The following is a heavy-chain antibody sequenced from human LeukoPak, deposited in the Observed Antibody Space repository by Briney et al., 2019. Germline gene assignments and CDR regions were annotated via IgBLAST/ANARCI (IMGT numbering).Heavy chain of an antibody. J-gene: IGHJ4*02. V-gene: IGHV3-33*06. D-gene: IGHD3-22*01. CDR3: AKDQVGSSGYYPVDY. CDR1: GFTFSTYG. Sequence: GRSLRLSCAASGFTFSTYGMHWVRQAPGKGLEWVAVIWYDGSEKYYADSVKGRFTISRDNSKNTLYLQMNSLRAEDTAVYYCAKDQVGSSGYYPVDYWGQGTLVTVSS. CDR2: IWYDGSEK.